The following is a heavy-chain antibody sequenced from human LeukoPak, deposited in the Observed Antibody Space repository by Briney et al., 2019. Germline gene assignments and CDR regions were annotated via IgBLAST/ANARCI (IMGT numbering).Heavy chain of an antibody. V-gene: IGHV4-38-2*02. CDR2: IYHSGST. J-gene: IGHJ4*02. Sequence: SETLSLTCTVSGYSISSGYYWGWIRQPPGKGLEWIGSIYHSGSTYYNPSLKSRVTISVDTSKNQFSLKLSSVTAADTAVYYCARDSGAAAGIPVFGFDYWGQGTLVTVSS. D-gene: IGHD6-13*01. CDR3: ARDSGAAAGIPVFGFDY. CDR1: GYSISSGYY.